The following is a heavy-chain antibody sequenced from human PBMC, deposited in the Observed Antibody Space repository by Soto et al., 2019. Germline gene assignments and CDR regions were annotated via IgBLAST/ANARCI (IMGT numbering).Heavy chain of an antibody. J-gene: IGHJ4*02. Sequence: GGSLRLSCAASGFTFSSYAMHWVRQAPGKGLEWVAVISYDGSNKYYADSVKGRFTISRDNSKNTLYLQMNSLRAEDTAVYYCARDPDYGDYGPFDYWGQGTLVTVSS. CDR3: ARDPDYGDYGPFDY. D-gene: IGHD4-17*01. CDR1: GFTFSSYA. CDR2: ISYDGSNK. V-gene: IGHV3-30-3*01.